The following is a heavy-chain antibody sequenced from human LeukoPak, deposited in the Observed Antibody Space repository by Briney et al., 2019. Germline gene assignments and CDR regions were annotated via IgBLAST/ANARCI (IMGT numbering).Heavy chain of an antibody. Sequence: SQTLSLTCAVSGDSVSSNSAAWNWIRQPPSRGLEWLGRTYYRSKWYNDYAVSVKSRITINPDTSKNQFSLKLSSVTAADTAVYSCARDPSTYYYDSSGYYLDYWGQGTLVTVSS. J-gene: IGHJ4*02. D-gene: IGHD3-22*01. CDR2: TYYRSKWYN. V-gene: IGHV6-1*01. CDR3: ARDPSTYYYDSSGYYLDY. CDR1: GDSVSSNSAA.